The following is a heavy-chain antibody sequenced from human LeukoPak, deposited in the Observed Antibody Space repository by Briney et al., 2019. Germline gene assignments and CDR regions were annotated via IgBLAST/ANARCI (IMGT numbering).Heavy chain of an antibody. CDR2: IYYSGST. CDR3: ARQGSHGGSYPFDY. CDR1: GGSIRSNNYY. J-gene: IGHJ4*02. D-gene: IGHD1-26*01. Sequence: SETLSLTCTVSGGSIRSNNYYWGWIRQPPGKGLEWIGSIYYSGSTYYNPSLESRVTISVDTSKNQFSLKLRSVTAADTAVYYCARQGSHGGSYPFDYWGQGTLVTVSS. V-gene: IGHV4-39*01.